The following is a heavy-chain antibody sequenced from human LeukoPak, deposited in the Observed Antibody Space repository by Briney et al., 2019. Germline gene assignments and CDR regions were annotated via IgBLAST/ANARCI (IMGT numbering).Heavy chain of an antibody. CDR1: GFTFSSYA. D-gene: IGHD3-10*01. J-gene: IGHJ5*02. V-gene: IGHV3-23*01. Sequence: RSGGSLRLSCAASGFTFSSYAMSWVRQTPGKALEWVSAISGTGDSIYYADSVKGRFTISRDNSQNILYLQMNSLRAEDTALYYCAKASPHHYGSGSYYLNPFDPWGQGTLVTVSS. CDR3: AKASPHHYGSGSYYLNPFDP. CDR2: ISGTGDSI.